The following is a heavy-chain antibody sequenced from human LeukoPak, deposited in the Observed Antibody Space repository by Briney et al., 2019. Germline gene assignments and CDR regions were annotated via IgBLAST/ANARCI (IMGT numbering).Heavy chain of an antibody. CDR1: GFPFSDHN. J-gene: IGHJ5*02. CDR3: ARDAGWRLDP. D-gene: IGHD3-3*01. V-gene: IGHV3-72*01. Sequence: GGSLRLSCEASGFPFSDHNMDWVRQAPGKGLEWVGRIRNKPNSYTTEYAASVRGRFTISRDDSKNSLFLQMDSLKTEDTAMYYCARDAGWRLDPWGQGTLVTVSS. CDR2: IRNKPNSYTT.